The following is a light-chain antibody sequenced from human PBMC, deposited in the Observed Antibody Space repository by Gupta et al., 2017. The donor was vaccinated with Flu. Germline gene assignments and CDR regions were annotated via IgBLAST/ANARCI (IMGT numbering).Light chain of an antibody. CDR1: KLGNKN. Sequence: SYELTQPHSISVALGQTARIICGGKKLGNKNVHWYQQKPGQAPILIIYRDGNRPSGIPERDSGSNSANTATLTISSAQAGDEADFYCQVCDISTAVFGTGTKVTAL. CDR3: QVCDISTAV. V-gene: IGLV3-9*01. J-gene: IGLJ1*01. CDR2: RDG.